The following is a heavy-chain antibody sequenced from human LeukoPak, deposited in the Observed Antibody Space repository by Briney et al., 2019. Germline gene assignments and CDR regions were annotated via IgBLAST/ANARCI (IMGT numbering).Heavy chain of an antibody. CDR1: GFTFSSYS. D-gene: IGHD2-2*01. Sequence: GSLRLSCAASGFTFSSYSMNWVRRAPGKGLEWVSSISSSSSYIYYADSVKGRFTISRDNAKNSLYLQMNSLRAEDTAVYYCASTDIVVVPAGDYWGQGTLVTVSS. V-gene: IGHV3-21*01. CDR2: ISSSSSYI. CDR3: ASTDIVVVPAGDY. J-gene: IGHJ4*02.